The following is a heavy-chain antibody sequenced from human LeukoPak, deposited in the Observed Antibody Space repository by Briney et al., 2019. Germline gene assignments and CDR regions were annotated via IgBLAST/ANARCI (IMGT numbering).Heavy chain of an antibody. V-gene: IGHV3-33*01. CDR1: GFTFSSYG. CDR2: IWYDESNK. J-gene: IGHJ4*02. Sequence: GRSLRLSCAASGFTFSSYGMHWVRQAPGKGLEWVAVIWYDESNKYYADSVKGRFTISRDNSKNTLYLQMNSLRAGDTAVYYCASIYGSGSYWGQGTLVTVSS. CDR3: ASIYGSGSY. D-gene: IGHD3-10*01.